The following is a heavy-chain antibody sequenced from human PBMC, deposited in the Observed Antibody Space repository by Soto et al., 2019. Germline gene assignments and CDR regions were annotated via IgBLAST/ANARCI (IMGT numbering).Heavy chain of an antibody. V-gene: IGHV4-31*03. CDR1: GGSISSGGYY. Sequence: SETLSLTCTVSGGSISSGGYYWSWIRQHPGKGLEWIGYIYYSGSTYYNPSLKSRVTISVDTSKNQFSLKLSSVTAADTAVYYCARAGYCSSTSCYLIYGYWGQGTLVTVSS. J-gene: IGHJ4*02. CDR3: ARAGYCSSTSCYLIYGY. D-gene: IGHD2-2*01. CDR2: IYYSGST.